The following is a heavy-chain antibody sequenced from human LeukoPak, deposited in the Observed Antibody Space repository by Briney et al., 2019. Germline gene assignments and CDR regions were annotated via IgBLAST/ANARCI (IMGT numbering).Heavy chain of an antibody. J-gene: IGHJ4*02. V-gene: IGHV3-48*02. Sequence: GGSLRLSCAASGFTFSSYSMNWVRQAPGKGLEWVSYISSSSTIYYADSVKGRFTISRDNAKNSLYLQMNSLRDEDTAVYYCARAKTVAGTSDYWGQGTLVTVSS. CDR2: ISSSSTI. D-gene: IGHD6-19*01. CDR3: ARAKTVAGTSDY. CDR1: GFTFSSYS.